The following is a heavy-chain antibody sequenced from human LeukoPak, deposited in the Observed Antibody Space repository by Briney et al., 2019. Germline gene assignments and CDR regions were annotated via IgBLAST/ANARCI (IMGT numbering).Heavy chain of an antibody. J-gene: IGHJ4*02. D-gene: IGHD5-12*01. Sequence: PGGSLRHSCAASGLTFSRHVMHWVRQAPGKGLEWVAFIRSDGTNKDYADSLKGRFIISRDNSKNTLYLQMNSLRTEDTAVYFCASRSSDSDWGPFDYWGQGTLVTVSS. CDR2: IRSDGTNK. CDR3: ASRSSDSDWGPFDY. V-gene: IGHV3-30*02. CDR1: GLTFSRHV.